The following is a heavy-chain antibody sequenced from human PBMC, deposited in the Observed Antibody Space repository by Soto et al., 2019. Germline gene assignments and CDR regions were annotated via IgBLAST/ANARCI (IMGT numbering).Heavy chain of an antibody. J-gene: IGHJ4*02. Sequence: GGSLRLSCAASGFTFSSYAMSWVRQAPGKGLEWVSAISGSGGSTYYADSVKGRFTISRDNSKNTLYLQMNSLRAEDTAVYYCAKDGYGRLHLGELIHFDYWGQGTLVTVSS. CDR1: GFTFSSYA. CDR3: AKDGYGRLHLGELIHFDY. V-gene: IGHV3-23*01. D-gene: IGHD3-16*01. CDR2: ISGSGGST.